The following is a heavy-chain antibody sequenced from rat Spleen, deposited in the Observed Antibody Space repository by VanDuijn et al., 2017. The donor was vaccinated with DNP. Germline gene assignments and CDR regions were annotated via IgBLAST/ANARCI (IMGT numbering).Heavy chain of an antibody. Sequence: EVQLVETGGGLVQPGRSLKLSCVASGFTFSSYWIYWIRQAPGKGLEWVASINTDGRTTYYPDSVKGRFTISRDNAENTVSLQMNSLRSEDTAKYYCAPYPPQCAYWNQGTLVTVSS. J-gene: IGHJ3*01. V-gene: IGHV5-58*01. CDR3: APYPPQCAY. CDR2: INTDGRTT. D-gene: IGHD3-1*01. CDR1: GFTFSSYW.